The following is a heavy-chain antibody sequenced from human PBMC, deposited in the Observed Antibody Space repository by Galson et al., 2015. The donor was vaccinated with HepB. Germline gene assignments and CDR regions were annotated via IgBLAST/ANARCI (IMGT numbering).Heavy chain of an antibody. V-gene: IGHV1-3*01. CDR3: ARAPTGGDNYFDY. D-gene: IGHD2-21*01. CDR1: GYTFTSYA. Sequence: SVKVSCKASGYTFTSYAMHWVRQAPGQRLEWMGWINAGNGNTKYSQKFQGRVTITRDTSASTAYMELSSLRSEDTAVYYCARAPTGGDNYFDYWGQGTLVTVSS. J-gene: IGHJ4*02. CDR2: INAGNGNT.